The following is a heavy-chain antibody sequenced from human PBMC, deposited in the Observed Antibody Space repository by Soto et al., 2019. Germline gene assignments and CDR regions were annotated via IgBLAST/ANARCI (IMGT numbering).Heavy chain of an antibody. D-gene: IGHD3-3*01. Sequence: ASVKVSCKASGFTFTSSAVQWVRQARGQRLEWIGWIVVGSGNTNYAQKFQERVTITRDMSTSTAYMELSSLRSEDTAVYYCAADIKAGRFSPRYYGMDVWGQGTTVTVSS. J-gene: IGHJ6*02. CDR2: IVVGSGNT. V-gene: IGHV1-58*01. CDR3: AADIKAGRFSPRYYGMDV. CDR1: GFTFTSSA.